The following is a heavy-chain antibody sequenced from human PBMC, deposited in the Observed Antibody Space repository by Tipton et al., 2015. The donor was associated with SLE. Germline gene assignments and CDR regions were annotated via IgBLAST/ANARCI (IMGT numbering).Heavy chain of an antibody. CDR3: ARDGQWLLLDY. CDR1: GGSFSGYY. V-gene: IGHV4-34*01. Sequence: LRLSCAVYGGSFSGYYWSWIRQPPGKGLEWIGEINHSGSTNYNPSLKSRVTISVNTSKNQFSLKLSSVTAADTAVYYCARDGQWLLLDYWGQGTLVTVSS. D-gene: IGHD6-19*01. CDR2: INHSGST. J-gene: IGHJ4*02.